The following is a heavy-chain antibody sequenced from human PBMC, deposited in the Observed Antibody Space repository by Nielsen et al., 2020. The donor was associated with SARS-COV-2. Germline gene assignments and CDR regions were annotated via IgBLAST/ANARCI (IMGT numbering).Heavy chain of an antibody. CDR3: ARLWSYYGSNSADAFDI. CDR1: GGSIRMNGYY. CDR2: VHYDGNT. J-gene: IGHJ3*02. V-gene: IGHV4-39*01. Sequence: SETLSLTCTVSGGSIRMNGYYWAWIRQPPGEGLEWIASVHYDGNTYYSPSFKSRVTISVDTSRNQFSLNLRSVTAADTALYFCARLWSYYGSNSADAFDIWGQGTMVTVSS. D-gene: IGHD3-10*01.